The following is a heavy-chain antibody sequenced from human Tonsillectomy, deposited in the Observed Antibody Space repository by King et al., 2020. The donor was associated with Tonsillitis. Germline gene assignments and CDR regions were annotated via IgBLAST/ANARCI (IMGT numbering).Heavy chain of an antibody. V-gene: IGHV5-51*01. Sequence: VQLVESGAEVKKPGESLKISCKGSGYSFTSYWIGWVRQMPGKGLEWMGIIDPGASVTRYSPSFQGQVTISPEKSISTAYLQWSSLKASDTAMYYCARVTPEGDAFDIWGQGTMVTVSS. CDR3: ARVTPEGDAFDI. CDR1: GYSFTSYW. CDR2: IDPGASVT. D-gene: IGHD1-14*01. J-gene: IGHJ3*02.